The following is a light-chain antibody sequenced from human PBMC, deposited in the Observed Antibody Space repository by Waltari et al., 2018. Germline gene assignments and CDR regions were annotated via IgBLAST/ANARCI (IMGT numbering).Light chain of an antibody. CDR3: ETWDSKV. CDR1: SGHSSYI. Sequence: QPVLTQSSSASASLGSSVKLTCTLSSGHSSYIIARHQQQPGKPPRYSVKLEGSGSYKKGGGVPDRFSGSSSGADRYLAISNLQSEDEADYYCETWDSKVCGGGTKLTVL. V-gene: IGLV4-60*03. CDR2: LEGSGSY. J-gene: IGLJ3*02.